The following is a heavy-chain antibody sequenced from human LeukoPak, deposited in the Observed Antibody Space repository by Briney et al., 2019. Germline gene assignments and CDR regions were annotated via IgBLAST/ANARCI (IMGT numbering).Heavy chain of an antibody. CDR1: GGSFSGYY. CDR3: ARVACYGYQQQLVHYYYYYMDV. J-gene: IGHJ6*03. D-gene: IGHD5-18*01. V-gene: IGHV4-34*01. Sequence: SETLSLTCADYGGSFSGYYWSWIRQPPGKGLEWIGEINHSGITNYNPSLKSRVTISVDTSKKQFSLRLSSVTAADTAVYYCARVACYGYQQQLVHYYYYYMDVWGKGTTVTVSS. CDR2: INHSGIT.